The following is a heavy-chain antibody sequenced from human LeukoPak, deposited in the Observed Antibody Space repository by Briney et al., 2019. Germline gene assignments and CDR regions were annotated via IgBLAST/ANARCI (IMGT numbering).Heavy chain of an antibody. CDR1: GGSFSGYY. CDR3: ARTYYDYVWGSYRPQYFDY. CDR2: INHSGST. D-gene: IGHD3-16*02. V-gene: IGHV4-34*01. Sequence: SETLSLTCAVYGGSFSGYYWSWIRQPPGKGLEWIGEINHSGSTNYNPPLKSRVTISVDTSKNQFSLKLSSVTAADTAVYYCARTYYDYVWGSYRPQYFDYWGQGTLVTVSS. J-gene: IGHJ4*02.